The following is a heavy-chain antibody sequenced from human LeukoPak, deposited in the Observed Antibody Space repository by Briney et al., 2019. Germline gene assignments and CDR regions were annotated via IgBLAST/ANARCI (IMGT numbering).Heavy chain of an antibody. D-gene: IGHD2-2*01. CDR2: IIPIFGTA. CDR1: GGTFSSYA. V-gene: IGHV1-69*13. CDR3: ARAQDIVVVPAAIDPYYYGMDV. J-gene: IGHJ6*04. Sequence: SVKVSCKASGGTFSSYAISWVRQAPGQGLEWMGGIIPIFGTANYAQKFQGRVTITADESTSTAYMELSSLRSEDTAVYYCARAQDIVVVPAAIDPYYYGMDVWGKGTTVTVSS.